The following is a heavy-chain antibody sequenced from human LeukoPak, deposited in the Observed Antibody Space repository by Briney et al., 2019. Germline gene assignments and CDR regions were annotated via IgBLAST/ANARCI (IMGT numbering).Heavy chain of an antibody. CDR3: ARDHYYDSSGSEDY. CDR1: GYTFTSYG. CDR2: ISAYNGNT. Sequence: GASEKVSCKASGYTFTSYGISWVRQAPGQGLEWMGWISAYNGNTNYAQKLQGRVTMTTDTSTSTAYMELRSLRSDDTAVYYCARDHYYDSSGSEDYWGQGTLVTVSS. J-gene: IGHJ4*02. V-gene: IGHV1-18*01. D-gene: IGHD3-22*01.